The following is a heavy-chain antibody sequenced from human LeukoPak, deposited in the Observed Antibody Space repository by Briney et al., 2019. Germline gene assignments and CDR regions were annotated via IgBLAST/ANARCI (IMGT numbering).Heavy chain of an antibody. CDR1: GYTFSDYA. CDR2: INAAGDIT. D-gene: IGHD3-10*01. V-gene: IGHV1-3*01. Sequence: ASVKVSCKASGYTFSDYAIHWVRQAPGQRLEWMGWINAAGDITYYSQEFQGRATITRDTFASTAYMEVTSLKSDDTAVYYCARRSGSGSYYDDYWGQGTLVTVSS. J-gene: IGHJ4*02. CDR3: ARRSGSGSYYDDY.